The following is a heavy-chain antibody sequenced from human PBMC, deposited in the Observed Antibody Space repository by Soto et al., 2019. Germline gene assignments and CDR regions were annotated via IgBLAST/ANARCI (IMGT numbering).Heavy chain of an antibody. CDR3: ARQAAMVTGLSYYYGMDV. CDR2: IYPGDSDT. CDR1: GYSFTSYW. D-gene: IGHD5-18*01. Sequence: GESLKISCKGSGYSFTSYWIGWVRQMPGKGLEWMGIIYPGDSDTRYSPSFQGQVTISADKSISTAYLQWSSLKASDTAMYYCARQAAMVTGLSYYYGMDVWGQGTTVTVSS. V-gene: IGHV5-51*01. J-gene: IGHJ6*02.